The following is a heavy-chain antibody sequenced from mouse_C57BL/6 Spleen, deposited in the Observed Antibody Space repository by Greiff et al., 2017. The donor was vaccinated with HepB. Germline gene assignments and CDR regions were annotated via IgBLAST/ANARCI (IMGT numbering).Heavy chain of an antibody. CDR2: ISNLADSI. J-gene: IGHJ1*03. Sequence: EVQRVESGGGLVQPGGSLKLSCAASGFTFSDYGMAWVRQAPRQGPEWVAFISNLADSIYYADTVTGRFTISRENATNTLYLEMSSLRSEDTAMYYCARRGGYSNYEYFDVWGTGTTVTVSS. CDR1: GFTFSDYG. CDR3: ARRGGYSNYEYFDV. V-gene: IGHV5-15*01. D-gene: IGHD2-5*01.